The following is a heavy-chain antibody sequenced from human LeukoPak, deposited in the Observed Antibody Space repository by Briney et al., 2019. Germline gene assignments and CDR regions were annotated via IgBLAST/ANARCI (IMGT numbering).Heavy chain of an antibody. J-gene: IGHJ4*02. CDR1: GGSISSGGYS. V-gene: IGHV4-30-4*07. D-gene: IGHD5-18*01. Sequence: PSETLSLTCAVSGGSISSGGYSWSWIRQPPGKGLEWIGYIYYSGSTYYNPSLKSRVTISVDTSKNQFSLKLSSVTAADTAVYYCARDRYSYGSQLDYWGQGTLVTVSS. CDR2: IYYSGST. CDR3: ARDRYSYGSQLDY.